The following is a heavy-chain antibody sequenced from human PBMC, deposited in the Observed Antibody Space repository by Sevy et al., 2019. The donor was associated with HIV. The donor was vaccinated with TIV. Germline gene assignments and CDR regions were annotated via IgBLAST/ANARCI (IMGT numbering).Heavy chain of an antibody. D-gene: IGHD5-18*01. J-gene: IGHJ4*02. CDR2: ISGSGNII. V-gene: IGHV3-11*01. Sequence: GGSLRLSCAASGFSFSDSYMSWVRQAPGKGLEWIAYISGSGNIIYYADSVRARFSISRDNAKKSLYLQMNSLRAEDTAVYFCAKKGYSSGIFYYFDYWGQGTLVTVSS. CDR1: GFSFSDSY. CDR3: AKKGYSSGIFYYFDY.